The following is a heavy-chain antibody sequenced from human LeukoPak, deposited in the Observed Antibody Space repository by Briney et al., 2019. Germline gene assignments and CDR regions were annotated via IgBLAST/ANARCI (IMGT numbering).Heavy chain of an antibody. Sequence: GGSLGLSCAASTFTFSRYWMSWVRQAPGKGLEWVASIKLDGSEKYYVDSVKGRFTISRDNAKNSLYLQMNSLRAEDTAVYYCASLSHYGDTPDSDYWGQGTLVTVSS. V-gene: IGHV3-7*01. CDR2: IKLDGSEK. CDR1: TFTFSRYW. J-gene: IGHJ4*02. D-gene: IGHD4-17*01. CDR3: ASLSHYGDTPDSDY.